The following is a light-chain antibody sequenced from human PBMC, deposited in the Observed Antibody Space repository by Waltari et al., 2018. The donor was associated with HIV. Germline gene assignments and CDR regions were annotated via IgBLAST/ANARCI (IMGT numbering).Light chain of an antibody. CDR3: QQYFNAPIT. Sequence: SSRSILYNSNNKNYLAWYQQKPGQPPQLLIYWASTREFGVPDRFSGSGSGTNFTLTISSLQTEDVAVYYCQQYFNAPITFGGGTRVEI. CDR2: WAS. CDR1: RSILYNSNNKNY. V-gene: IGKV4-1*01. J-gene: IGKJ4*01.